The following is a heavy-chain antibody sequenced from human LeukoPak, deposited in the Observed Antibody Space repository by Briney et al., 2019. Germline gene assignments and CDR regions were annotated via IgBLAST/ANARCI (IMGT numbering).Heavy chain of an antibody. J-gene: IGHJ4*02. CDR1: GYTFTSYD. V-gene: IGHV1-8*01. Sequence: ASVKVSCKASGYTFTSYDINWVRQATGQGLEWMGWMNPNSGNTGYAQKFQGRVTMTRNTSISTAYMELSSLRSEDTAVYYCATRGHYDSSGYEAPFDYWGQGTLVTVSS. D-gene: IGHD3-22*01. CDR3: ATRGHYDSSGYEAPFDY. CDR2: MNPNSGNT.